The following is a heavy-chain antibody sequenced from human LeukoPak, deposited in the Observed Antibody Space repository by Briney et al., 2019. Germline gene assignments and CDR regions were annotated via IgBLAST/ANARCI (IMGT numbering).Heavy chain of an antibody. CDR2: ISSSSSTI. Sequence: GGSLRLSCAASGFTFSSYSMNWVRQAPGKGLEWVSYISSSSSTIYYADSVKGRFTISRDNAKNSLYLQMNSLRAEDTAVYYCARSSRAARPDYYYYMDVWGKGTTVTVSS. V-gene: IGHV3-48*01. CDR1: GFTFSSYS. CDR3: ARSSRAARPDYYYYMDV. J-gene: IGHJ6*03. D-gene: IGHD6-6*01.